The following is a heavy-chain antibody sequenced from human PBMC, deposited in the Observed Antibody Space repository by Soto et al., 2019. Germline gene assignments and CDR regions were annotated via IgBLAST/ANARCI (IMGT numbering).Heavy chain of an antibody. V-gene: IGHV3-9*01. Sequence: GGSLRLSCAASGFTFDDYAMHWVRQAPGKGLEWVSGISWNSGSIGYADSVKGRFTISRDNAKNSLYLQMNSLRAEDTALYYCAKGAVYVGYYYYYMDVWGKGTTVTVSS. D-gene: IGHD3-16*01. CDR3: AKGAVYVGYYYYYMDV. CDR1: GFTFDDYA. CDR2: ISWNSGSI. J-gene: IGHJ6*03.